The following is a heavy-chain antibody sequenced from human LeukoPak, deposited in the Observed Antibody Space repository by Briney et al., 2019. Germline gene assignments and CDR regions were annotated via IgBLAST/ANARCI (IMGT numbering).Heavy chain of an antibody. CDR3: AKDLVSDLSTFDY. J-gene: IGHJ4*02. CDR2: ISGSGGST. V-gene: IGHV3-23*01. D-gene: IGHD2-15*01. CDR1: GFTFSSYA. Sequence: GGSLRLSCAASGFTFSSYAMSWVRQAPGKGLEWVSAISGSGGSTYYADSVKGRFTISRDNSKNTLYLQMNSLRAEDTAVYHCAKDLVSDLSTFDYWGQGTLVTVSS.